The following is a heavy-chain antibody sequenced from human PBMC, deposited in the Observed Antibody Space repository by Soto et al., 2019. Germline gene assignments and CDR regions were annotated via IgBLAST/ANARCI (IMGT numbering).Heavy chain of an antibody. CDR2: ISYDGSNK. Sequence: GGSLRLSCAASGFTFSSYAMHWVRQAPGKGLEWVAVISYDGSNKYYADSVKGRFTISRDNSKNTLYLQMNSLRAEDTAVYYCSRDERPYCGGDSCLDCWRQGTLVTVSS. D-gene: IGHD2-21*02. V-gene: IGHV3-30-3*01. J-gene: IGHJ4*02. CDR1: GFTFSSYA. CDR3: SRDERPYCGGDSCLDC.